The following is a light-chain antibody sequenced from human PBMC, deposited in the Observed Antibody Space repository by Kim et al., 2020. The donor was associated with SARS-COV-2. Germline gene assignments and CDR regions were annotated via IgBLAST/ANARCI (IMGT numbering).Light chain of an antibody. V-gene: IGKV4-1*01. Sequence: DIVMTQSPDSLAVSLGERASINYKSSQNLLYSSINKNYLAWYQQKPGQPPKLLIYWASTRESGVPDRFSGSGSGTDFTLTISSLQAEDVAVYYCQQYYSTPKLTFGGGTKVDIK. CDR3: QQYYSTPKLT. J-gene: IGKJ4*01. CDR1: QNLLYSSINKNY. CDR2: WAS.